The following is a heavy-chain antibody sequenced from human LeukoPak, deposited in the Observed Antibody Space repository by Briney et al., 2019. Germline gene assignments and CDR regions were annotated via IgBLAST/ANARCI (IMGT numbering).Heavy chain of an antibody. J-gene: IGHJ1*01. CDR2: IYYSGST. CDR3: ATLAVGAGGPEFQH. Sequence: SETLSLTCTVSGGSISSFHWSWIRQPPEKGLEWIGYIYYSGSTNYNPSLKSRVTISIDASKNQFSLKLNSVTAADTPVYYCATLAVGAGGPEFQHWGQGSLVTVSS. CDR1: GGSISSFH. V-gene: IGHV4-59*08. D-gene: IGHD1-26*01.